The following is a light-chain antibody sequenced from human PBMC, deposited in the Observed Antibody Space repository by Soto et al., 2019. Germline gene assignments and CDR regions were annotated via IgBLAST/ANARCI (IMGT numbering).Light chain of an antibody. CDR3: QQYNKWPLT. CDR1: QSVSSN. CDR2: DAS. V-gene: IGKV3-15*01. J-gene: IGKJ4*01. Sequence: EIVMTQSPATLSVSPGEGATLSCRASQSVSSNLAWYQQKPGQAPRLLIYDASTWATGIPARFDGSGSGSEFTLTISSLQSEDFAVYYCQQYNKWPLTFGGGIRVEIK.